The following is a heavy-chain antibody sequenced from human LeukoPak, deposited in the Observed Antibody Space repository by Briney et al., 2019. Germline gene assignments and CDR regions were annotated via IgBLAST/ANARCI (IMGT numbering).Heavy chain of an antibody. CDR1: GDTFSGYA. CDR3: ARGGITMVRGVITPYYFDS. D-gene: IGHD3-10*01. V-gene: IGHV1-69*13. CDR2: IIPIFGTA. Sequence: ASVKVSCTASGDTFSGYAISWVRQAPGQGLEWMGGIIPIFGTANYAQKFQGRVTITADESTSTAYMELSSLRSEDTAVYYCARGGITMVRGVITPYYFDSWGQGTLVTVSS. J-gene: IGHJ4*02.